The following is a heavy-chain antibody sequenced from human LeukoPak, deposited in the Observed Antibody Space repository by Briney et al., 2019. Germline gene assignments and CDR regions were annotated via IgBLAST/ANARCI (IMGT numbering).Heavy chain of an antibody. D-gene: IGHD3-10*01. V-gene: IGHV1-2*02. CDR3: ATGLQYGLWGVPYFYYMHA. Sequence: GASVKVSCKASGYDFTGYYVHWVRQAPGHGFEWMGWVNPRNGGTHYARNFQGRVTITGDTSITTAYMELGSLTSDDTAVYYCATGLQYGLWGVPYFYYMHAWGKGTAVTVS. CDR2: VNPRNGGT. CDR1: GYDFTGYY. J-gene: IGHJ6*03.